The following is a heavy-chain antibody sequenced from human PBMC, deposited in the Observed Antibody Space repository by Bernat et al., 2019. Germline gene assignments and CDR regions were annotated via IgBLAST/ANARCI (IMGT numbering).Heavy chain of an antibody. CDR1: GGSISSGDYY. Sequence: QVQLQESGPGLVKPSQTLSLTCTVSGGSISSGDYYWSWIRQPPGKGLEWIGYIYYSGGTYYNPSLKSRVTLSVDTSKNQFSLKMTSVTAADTAMYYCARGHPSWRYFDYWGQGTLVTVSS. CDR3: ARGHPSWRYFDY. CDR2: IYYSGGT. J-gene: IGHJ4*02. V-gene: IGHV4-30-4*01.